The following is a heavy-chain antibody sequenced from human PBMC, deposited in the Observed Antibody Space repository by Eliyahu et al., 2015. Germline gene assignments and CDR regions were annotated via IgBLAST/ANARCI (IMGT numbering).Heavy chain of an antibody. CDR3: ASDPGCSGGSCAGY. D-gene: IGHD2-15*01. V-gene: IGHV1-2*06. CDR2: INPNXGDT. J-gene: IGHJ4*02. CDR1: GXXFTDYY. Sequence: QVQLVQSGAAVKKPGAXVKVSCKASGXXFTDYYRHWVRXAPGQGLEWMGRINPNXGDTNYAQKFQGRVTMTRDTSISTAYMELSRLRSDDTAVYYCASDPGCSGGSCAGYWGQGTLVTVSS.